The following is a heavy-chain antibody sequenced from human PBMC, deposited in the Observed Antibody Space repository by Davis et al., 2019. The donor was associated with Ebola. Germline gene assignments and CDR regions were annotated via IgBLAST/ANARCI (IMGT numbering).Heavy chain of an antibody. CDR2: IYYSGST. J-gene: IGHJ6*02. CDR1: GGSISSHY. CDR3: ARSDSGSEGYYYYGMDV. V-gene: IGHV4-59*11. Sequence: PGGSLRLSCTVSGGSISSHYWSWIRQPPGKGLEWIGYIYYSGSTNYNPSLKSRVTISVDTSKNQFSLKLSSVTAADTAVYYCARSDSGSEGYYYYGMDVWGQGTTVTVSS. D-gene: IGHD5-12*01.